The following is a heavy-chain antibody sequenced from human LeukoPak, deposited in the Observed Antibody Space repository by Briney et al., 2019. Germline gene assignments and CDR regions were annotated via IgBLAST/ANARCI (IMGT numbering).Heavy chain of an antibody. Sequence: PGGSLRLSCAASGFTFINAWMSWVRQAPGKGLEWVGHIKSQTDGGTTDYTAPVKGRFTISRDDSKNTVYLQMNTLKTEDTAVYYCTAERHYSFYYWGQGTLVTVSS. V-gene: IGHV3-15*01. D-gene: IGHD2-21*01. CDR2: IKSQTDGGTT. CDR3: TAERHYSFYY. CDR1: GFTFINAW. J-gene: IGHJ4*02.